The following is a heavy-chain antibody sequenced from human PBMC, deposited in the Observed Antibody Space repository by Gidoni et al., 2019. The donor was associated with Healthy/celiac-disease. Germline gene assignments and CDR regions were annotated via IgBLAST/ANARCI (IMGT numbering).Heavy chain of an antibody. CDR1: GYTLTELS. J-gene: IGHJ6*02. Sequence: QVQLVQSGAEVKKPGASVKVSCKVSGYTLTELSMHWVRQAPGKGLEWMGGFDPEDGETIYAQKFQGRVTMTEDTSTDTAYMELSSLRSEDTAVYYCATGLNGGNSFYYYYGMDVWGQGTTVTVSS. V-gene: IGHV1-24*01. CDR2: FDPEDGET. CDR3: ATGLNGGNSFYYYYGMDV. D-gene: IGHD2-21*02.